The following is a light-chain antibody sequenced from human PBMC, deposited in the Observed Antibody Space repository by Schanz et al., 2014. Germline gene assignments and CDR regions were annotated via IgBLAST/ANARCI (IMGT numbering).Light chain of an antibody. V-gene: IGLV2-23*02. CDR1: SSDVGSYNL. J-gene: IGLJ1*01. Sequence: QSALTQPASVSGSPGQSITISCTGTSSDVGSYNLVSWYQQHPGKAPKLMIYDVNNRPSGVSNRFSGSKSGNTASLTISGLQAEDEADYYCCSYAGSPDVFGTGTKLTVL. CDR3: CSYAGSPDV. CDR2: DVN.